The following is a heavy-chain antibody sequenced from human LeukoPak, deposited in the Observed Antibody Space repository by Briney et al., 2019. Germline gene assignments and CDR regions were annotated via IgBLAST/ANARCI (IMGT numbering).Heavy chain of an antibody. D-gene: IGHD2-8*02. Sequence: SETLSLTCTVSGYSISSGYYWGWIRQPPGKGLEWIGSMYHSGSTYYNPSLKSRVTISADTSKNQFSLKLSSVTAADTAVYYCARDSPVLAIDAFDIWGQGTMVTVSS. CDR1: GYSISSGYY. V-gene: IGHV4-38-2*02. CDR2: MYHSGST. J-gene: IGHJ3*02. CDR3: ARDSPVLAIDAFDI.